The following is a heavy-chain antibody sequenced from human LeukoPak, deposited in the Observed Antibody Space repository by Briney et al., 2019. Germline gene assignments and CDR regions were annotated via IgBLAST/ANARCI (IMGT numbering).Heavy chain of an antibody. CDR1: GGTFSSYG. CDR3: ARDERYAGYYYYGMDV. J-gene: IGHJ6*02. D-gene: IGHD5-12*01. V-gene: IGHV1-18*01. Sequence: ASVKVSCKASGGTFSSYGISWVRQAPGQGLEWMGWISAYNGNTNYAQKLQGRVTMTTDTSTSTAYMELRSLRSDDTAVYYCARDERYAGYYYYGMDVWGQGTTVTVSS. CDR2: ISAYNGNT.